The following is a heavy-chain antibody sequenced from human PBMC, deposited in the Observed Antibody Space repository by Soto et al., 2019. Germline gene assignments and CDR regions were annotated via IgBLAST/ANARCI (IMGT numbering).Heavy chain of an antibody. CDR3: ARDRGLIGDQYNCFDP. J-gene: IGHJ5*02. CDR1: GGSISSYY. Sequence: QVQLQESGPGLVKPSETLSLTCTVSGGSISSYYWNWIRQPPGKGLEWIGYIYYTGSTNYNPSLKSRVTISVDTSKNQFALELSSVTAADTAVYYCARDRGLIGDQYNCFDPWGQGTLVTVSS. D-gene: IGHD3-16*01. CDR2: IYYTGST. V-gene: IGHV4-59*01.